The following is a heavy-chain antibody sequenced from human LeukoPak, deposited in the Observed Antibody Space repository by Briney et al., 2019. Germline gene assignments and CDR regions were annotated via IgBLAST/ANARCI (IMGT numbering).Heavy chain of an antibody. J-gene: IGHJ3*02. D-gene: IGHD6-19*01. CDR1: GGSINSYY. V-gene: IGHV4-59*01. Sequence: SETLSLTCTVSGGSINSYYWSWIRQPPGKGLEWIGFIYSSGSANYNSSLKSRVTISVDTSKNQFSLKLSSVTAADTAVYYCARTHSSGDIWGQGTMVTVSS. CDR2: IYSSGSA. CDR3: ARTHSSGDI.